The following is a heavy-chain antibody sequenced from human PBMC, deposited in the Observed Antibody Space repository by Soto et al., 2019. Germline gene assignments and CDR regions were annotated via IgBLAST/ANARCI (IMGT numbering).Heavy chain of an antibody. CDR1: GGSFSGYY. J-gene: IGHJ4*02. CDR2: INHRGST. V-gene: IGHV4-34*01. CDR3: ARAHYPTASHDENFAY. D-gene: IGHD1-1*01. Sequence: QVQLQQWGAGLLKPSETLSLTCAVYGGSFSGYYWSWIRQPPGGGLEWIGEINHRGSTNYDPSLKSRVAISVDTSKNQFSLKLNSVTAADTAVYYCARAHYPTASHDENFAYWGQGALVTVSS.